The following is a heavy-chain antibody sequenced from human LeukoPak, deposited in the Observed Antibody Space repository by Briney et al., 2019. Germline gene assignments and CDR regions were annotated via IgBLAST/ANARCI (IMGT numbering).Heavy chain of an antibody. Sequence: PGGSLRLSCAASGFTFDDYGMSWVRQAPGKGLEWVSGINWNGGSTGYADSVKGRFTISRDNAKNSLYLQMHSLRAEDTALYYCARVALSGYSYGYYYYYYMDVWGKGTTVTVSS. V-gene: IGHV3-20*04. CDR2: INWNGGST. CDR1: GFTFDDYG. CDR3: ARVALSGYSYGYYYYYYMDV. D-gene: IGHD5-18*01. J-gene: IGHJ6*03.